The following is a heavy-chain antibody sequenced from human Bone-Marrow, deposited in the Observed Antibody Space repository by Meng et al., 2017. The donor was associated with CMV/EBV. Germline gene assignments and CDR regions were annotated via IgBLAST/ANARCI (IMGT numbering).Heavy chain of an antibody. Sequence: SETLSLTCTVSGGSISSYYWSWIRQPPGKRLEWIGYIYYTGITNYNSSLKGRVAISVDTSKNQFSLKLTSVTAADTAVYYCRRSPRSSSSPFDYWGQGTRVTVSS. CDR1: GGSISSYY. V-gene: IGHV4-59*01. J-gene: IGHJ4*02. CDR2: IYYTGIT. CDR3: RRSPRSSSSPFDY. D-gene: IGHD6-6*01.